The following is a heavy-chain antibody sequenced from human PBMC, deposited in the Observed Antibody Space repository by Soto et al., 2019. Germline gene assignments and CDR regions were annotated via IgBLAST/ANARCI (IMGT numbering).Heavy chain of an antibody. CDR3: AKGHRALDN. CDR1: GFTFSDSY. J-gene: IGHJ4*02. Sequence: GGSLRLSCAASGFTFSDSYMDWVRQAPGKGLEWVGRIRDKANSYTTEYAASVKGRFTISRDDSKNSLSLQMNSLKSEDTAVYYCAKGHRALDNWGQGTLVTVSS. CDR2: IRDKANSYTT. V-gene: IGHV3-72*01.